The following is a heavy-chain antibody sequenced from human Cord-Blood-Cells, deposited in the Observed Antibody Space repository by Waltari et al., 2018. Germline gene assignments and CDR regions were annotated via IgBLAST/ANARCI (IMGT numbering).Heavy chain of an antibody. Sequence: QVQLQQWGAGLLKPSETLSLTCAVYGGSFSGYYWRWIRQPPGKGLEWSGEINHSGSTNYNPSLKSRVTISVDTSKNQFSLKLSSVTAADTAVYYCARRGDCGGDCYHFDYWGQGTLVTVSS. J-gene: IGHJ4*02. CDR3: ARRGDCGGDCYHFDY. D-gene: IGHD2-21*02. V-gene: IGHV4-34*01. CDR1: GGSFSGYY. CDR2: INHSGST.